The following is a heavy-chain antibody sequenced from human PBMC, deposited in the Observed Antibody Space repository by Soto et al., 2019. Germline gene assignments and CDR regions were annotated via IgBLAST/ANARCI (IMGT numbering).Heavy chain of an antibody. CDR3: AKDREGVDYYYMDV. J-gene: IGHJ6*03. CDR2: ISWNSGSI. V-gene: IGHV3-9*01. D-gene: IGHD1-26*01. CDR1: GFTFDDYA. Sequence: GGSLRLSCAASGFTFDDYAMHWVRQAPGKGLEWVSGISWNSGSIGYADSVKGRFTISRDNAKNSLYLQMNSLRAEDTALYYCAKDREGVDYYYMDVWGKGTTVTVSS.